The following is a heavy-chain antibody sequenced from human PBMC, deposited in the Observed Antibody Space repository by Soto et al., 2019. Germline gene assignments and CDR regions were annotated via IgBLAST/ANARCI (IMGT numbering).Heavy chain of an antibody. CDR1: GFTFSSYG. CDR3: AKAYYYDSSGPFDY. J-gene: IGHJ4*02. D-gene: IGHD3-22*01. V-gene: IGHV3-30*18. Sequence: GGSLRLSCAASGFTFSSYGMHWVRQAPGKGLEWVAVISYDGSNKYYADSVKGRFTISRDNSKNTLYLQMNSLRAEDTAVYYCAKAYYYDSSGPFDYWGQGTLVTVSS. CDR2: ISYDGSNK.